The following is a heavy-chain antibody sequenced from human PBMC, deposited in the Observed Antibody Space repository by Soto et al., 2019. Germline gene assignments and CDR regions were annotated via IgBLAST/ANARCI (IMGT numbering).Heavy chain of an antibody. CDR1: GINFSDYG. D-gene: IGHD2-8*01. Sequence: QVHLVESGGGVVRPGTSLRLSCAASGINFSDYGIHWVRQAPGKGLEWVAVIWYDGSQKYYADSVRGRFTISRDNSKNTVYLQLNSLRLEDTAVYYCEGRDGPFHVWGQGTIVTVSS. CDR3: EGRDGPFHV. CDR2: IWYDGSQK. V-gene: IGHV3-33*01. J-gene: IGHJ3*01.